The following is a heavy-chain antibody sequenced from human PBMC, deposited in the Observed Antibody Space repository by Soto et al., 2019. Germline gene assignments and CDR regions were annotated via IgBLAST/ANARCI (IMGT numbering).Heavy chain of an antibody. J-gene: IGHJ4*02. CDR3: ATVKSSSGTFHY. D-gene: IGHD6-13*01. Sequence: SVRVSCKASGGTFSSYAISWVRQAPGQGLEWMGGIIPIFGTGNYAQKFQGRVTTTADECTSTAYMVLSSLRSEDTAVYYCATVKSSSGTFHYCGQGTMVTVSS. CDR1: GGTFSSYA. CDR2: IIPIFGTG. V-gene: IGHV1-69*13.